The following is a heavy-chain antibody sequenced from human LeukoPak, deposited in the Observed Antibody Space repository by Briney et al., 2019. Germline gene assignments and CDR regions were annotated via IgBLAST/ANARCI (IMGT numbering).Heavy chain of an antibody. D-gene: IGHD6-19*01. J-gene: IGHJ5*02. Sequence: PSETLSLTCAVYGGSFSGYYWSWIRQPPGKGLEWIGEINHSGSTNYNPSLKSRVTISVDTSKNQFSLKLSSVTAADTAVYYCANAIAVAGMWNNWFDPWGQGTLATVSS. V-gene: IGHV4-34*01. CDR1: GGSFSGYY. CDR2: INHSGST. CDR3: ANAIAVAGMWNNWFDP.